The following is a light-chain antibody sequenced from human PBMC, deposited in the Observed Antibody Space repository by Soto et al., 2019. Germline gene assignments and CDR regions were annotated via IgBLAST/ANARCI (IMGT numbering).Light chain of an antibody. CDR2: DVA. J-gene: IGLJ2*01. Sequence: QSVLTQPRSVSGSPGQSVTVSCTGSSSDVGGYNYVSWYQQHPGKAPKLLISDVANRASGVPDRFSGSKSGNTASLTISGLQPDDEAESFCCSYAGSYTLIFGGGTKLTVL. CDR3: CSYAGSYTLI. V-gene: IGLV2-11*01. CDR1: SSDVGGYNY.